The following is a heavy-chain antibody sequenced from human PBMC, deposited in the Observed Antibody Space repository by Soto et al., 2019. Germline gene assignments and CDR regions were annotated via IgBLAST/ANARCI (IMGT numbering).Heavy chain of an antibody. CDR3: AREAYYYDSSGYFSKYFDS. V-gene: IGHV4-31*03. CDR1: GGSISSGGYY. CDR2: IYYTGSA. D-gene: IGHD3-22*01. Sequence: PSETLSLTCTVSGGSISSGGYYWSWIRQHPGKGLEWIGYIYYTGSAYYNPSLKSRLTISVDTSNNQFSLKLSSVTAEDTAVYYCAREAYYYDSSGYFSKYFDSCGQGTLVTVSS. J-gene: IGHJ4*02.